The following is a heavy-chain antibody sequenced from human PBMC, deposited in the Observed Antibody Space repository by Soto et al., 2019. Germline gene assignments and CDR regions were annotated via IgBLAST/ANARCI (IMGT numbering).Heavy chain of an antibody. Sequence: QVQLVQSGAEVKKPGASVKVSCKASGYTFTSYDINWVRQATGQGLEWMGWMNPNSGNTGYAQQFQGRVTMTRNTSISTAYMELSSLRSEDTAVYYCAREPSERSSSWYWFDPWGQGTLVTVSS. CDR2: MNPNSGNT. CDR1: GYTFTSYD. V-gene: IGHV1-8*01. CDR3: AREPSERSSSWYWFDP. J-gene: IGHJ5*02. D-gene: IGHD6-13*01.